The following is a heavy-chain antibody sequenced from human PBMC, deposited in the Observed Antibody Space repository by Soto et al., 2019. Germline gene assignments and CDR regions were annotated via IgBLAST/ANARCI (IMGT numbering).Heavy chain of an antibody. V-gene: IGHV4-34*01. Sequence: PSETLSLTCAVYGGSFSGYYWSWIRQPPGKGLEWIGEINHSGSTNYNPSLKSRVTISVDTSKNQFSLKLSSVTAADTAVYYCARGDGIGYCSSTSCFAFDIWGQGTMVTVS. CDR3: ARGDGIGYCSSTSCFAFDI. CDR1: GGSFSGYY. J-gene: IGHJ3*02. D-gene: IGHD2-2*01. CDR2: INHSGST.